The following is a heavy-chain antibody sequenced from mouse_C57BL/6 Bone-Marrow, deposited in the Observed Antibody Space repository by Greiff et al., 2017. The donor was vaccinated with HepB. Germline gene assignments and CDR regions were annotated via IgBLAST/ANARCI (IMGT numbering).Heavy chain of an antibody. CDR3: ARSYGCSFAY. J-gene: IGHJ3*01. D-gene: IGHD1-1*01. CDR1: GFTFSDYY. CDR2: ISNGGGST. Sequence: EVKLEESGGGLVQPGGSLKLSCAASGFTFSDYYMYWVRQTPEKRLEWVAYISNGGGSTYYPDTVKGRFTISRDNAKNTLYLQMSRLKSEDTAMYYCARSYGCSFAYWGQGTLVTVSA. V-gene: IGHV5-12*01.